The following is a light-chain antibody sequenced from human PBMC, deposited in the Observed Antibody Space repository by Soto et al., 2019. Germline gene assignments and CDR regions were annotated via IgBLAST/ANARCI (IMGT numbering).Light chain of an antibody. V-gene: IGLV1-40*01. CDR1: GSNIGAGYN. CDR2: GNS. Sequence: QSVLTQPSSLSVDPGQTVTLACPGSGSNIGAGYNVHWYQQLPGTAPKLLIHGNSNRPSGVPDRFSASKSGTSASLAITGLQVEDEGNYYCQSYDNRLRAVFGSGTKV. CDR3: QSYDNRLRAV. J-gene: IGLJ1*01.